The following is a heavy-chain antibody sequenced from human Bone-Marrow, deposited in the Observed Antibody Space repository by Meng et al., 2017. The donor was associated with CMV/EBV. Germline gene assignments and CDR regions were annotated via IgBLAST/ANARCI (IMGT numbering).Heavy chain of an antibody. Sequence: GGSLRLSCAASGFTFSSYDMHWVRQATGKGLEWVSAIGTAGDTYYPGSVKGRFTISRENAKNSLYLQMNSLRAGDTAVYYCARGRMTAASLAYWGQGTRVTVSS. V-gene: IGHV3-13*01. CDR2: IGTAGDT. J-gene: IGHJ4*02. CDR1: GFTFSSYD. D-gene: IGHD6-13*01. CDR3: ARGRMTAASLAY.